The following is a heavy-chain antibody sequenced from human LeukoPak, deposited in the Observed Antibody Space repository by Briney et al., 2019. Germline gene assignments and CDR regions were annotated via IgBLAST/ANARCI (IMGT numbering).Heavy chain of an antibody. CDR3: ARECYDSSLDAFDI. V-gene: IGHV4-61*02. Sequence: SQTLSLTCTVSGGSISSGCYYWSWIRQAAGQGLKWFGRIYTSGSTNYNPSLKSRVTISVDTSKNQFSLKRSSVTAADTAVYYCARECYDSSLDAFDIWGQGTMVTVSS. CDR1: GGSISSGCYY. D-gene: IGHD3-22*01. J-gene: IGHJ3*02. CDR2: IYTSGST.